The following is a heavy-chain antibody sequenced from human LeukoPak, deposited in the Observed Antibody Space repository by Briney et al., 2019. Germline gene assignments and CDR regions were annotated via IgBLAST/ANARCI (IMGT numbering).Heavy chain of an antibody. J-gene: IGHJ1*01. D-gene: IGHD6-19*01. CDR1: GYTFTSYD. CDR3: ARGGPVAATHKYFQH. Sequence: GASVKVSCKASGYTFTSYDINWGRQATGQGLEWMGWMHPNSGNTGYAQNFQGRVTMTRNTSISTAYMELSSLRSEDTAVYYCARGGPVAATHKYFQHWGQGTLVTVSS. V-gene: IGHV1-8*01. CDR2: MHPNSGNT.